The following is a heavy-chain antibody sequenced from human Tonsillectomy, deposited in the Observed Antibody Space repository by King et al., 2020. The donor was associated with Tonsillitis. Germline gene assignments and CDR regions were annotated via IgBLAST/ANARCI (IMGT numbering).Heavy chain of an antibody. CDR2: IHHSGST. D-gene: IGHD5-12*01. V-gene: IGHV4-38-2*02. J-gene: IGHJ4*02. CDR3: ARDGGGAYSGYDTGVSHY. Sequence: VQLVESGPGLVKPSETLSLTCGVSGYSISNGHYWGWIRQPPGKGLEWIGSIHHSGSTQYNPSVKSRVTISVDTSKNQFSLRLSSVTSADTAVYFCARDGGGAYSGYDTGVSHYWGQGTLVTVSS. CDR1: GYSISNGHY.